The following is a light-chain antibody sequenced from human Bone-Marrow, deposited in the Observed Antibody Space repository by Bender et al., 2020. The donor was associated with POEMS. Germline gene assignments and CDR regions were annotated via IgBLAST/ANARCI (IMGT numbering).Light chain of an antibody. V-gene: IGLV2-14*03. CDR2: DVT. CDR3: SSFGVSSALV. CDR1: SSDVGDYNY. J-gene: IGLJ2*01. Sequence: QSALTQPASVSGSPGQSITISCTGTSSDVGDYNYVSWYQQHPGKAPRVMIFDVTNRPSGVSNRFSGSKSGSTASLTISGLQAEDEANYYCSSFGVSSALVFGGGTKLTVL.